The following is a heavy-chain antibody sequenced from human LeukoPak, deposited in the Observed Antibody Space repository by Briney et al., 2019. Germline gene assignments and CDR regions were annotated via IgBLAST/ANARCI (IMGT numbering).Heavy chain of an antibody. CDR3: AIFYPEIVVVPAATSIDY. Sequence: GGSLRLSCAASGFTFSSFSMNWVRQAPGKGLEWVSSISSSSSYIYYADSVKGRFTISRDNAKNSLYLQMNSLRAEDTAVYYCAIFYPEIVVVPAATSIDYWGQGTLVTVSS. V-gene: IGHV3-21*01. CDR2: ISSSSSYI. CDR1: GFTFSSFS. J-gene: IGHJ4*02. D-gene: IGHD2-2*01.